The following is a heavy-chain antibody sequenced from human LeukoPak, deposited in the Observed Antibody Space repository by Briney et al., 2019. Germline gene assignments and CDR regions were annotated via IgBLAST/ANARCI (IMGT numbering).Heavy chain of an antibody. D-gene: IGHD3-9*01. CDR3: ATISRHFDL. CDR2: TYYSGST. J-gene: IGHJ4*02. Sequence: SETLSLTCTVSGGSLSSSSDYWGWIRQPPGKGLEWIGSTYYSGSTYYKPSLRSRITISADTSKNLFSLKLSSVTAADTAVYYCATISRHFDLWGQGMLVTVSS. V-gene: IGHV4-39*01. CDR1: GGSLSSSSDY.